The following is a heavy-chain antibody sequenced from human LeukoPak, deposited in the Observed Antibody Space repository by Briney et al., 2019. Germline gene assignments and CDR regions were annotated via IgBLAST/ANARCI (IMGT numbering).Heavy chain of an antibody. CDR3: ARRGGSSWYWFDP. Sequence: GESLKISCQGSGYSFSSYWIGWVRQMPGKGLEWMGIIYPGDSDTRYSPSFQGQVTISADKSISTAYLQWSSLKASDTAIYYCARRGGSSWYWFDPWGQGTLVTVSS. V-gene: IGHV5-51*01. D-gene: IGHD6-13*01. CDR1: GYSFSSYW. J-gene: IGHJ5*02. CDR2: IYPGDSDT.